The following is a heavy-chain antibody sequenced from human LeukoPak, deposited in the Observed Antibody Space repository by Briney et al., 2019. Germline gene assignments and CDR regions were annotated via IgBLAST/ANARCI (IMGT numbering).Heavy chain of an antibody. CDR1: GGSISSGDYY. V-gene: IGHV4-30-4*08. CDR3: ARNIVVVPAAIRHAFDI. Sequence: PSETLSLTCTVSGGSISSGDYYWSWIRQPPGKGLEWIGYIYYSGSTYYNPSLKSRVTISVDTSKNQFSLKLSSVTAADTAVYYCARNIVVVPAAIRHAFDIWGQGTMVTVPS. D-gene: IGHD2-2*02. J-gene: IGHJ3*02. CDR2: IYYSGST.